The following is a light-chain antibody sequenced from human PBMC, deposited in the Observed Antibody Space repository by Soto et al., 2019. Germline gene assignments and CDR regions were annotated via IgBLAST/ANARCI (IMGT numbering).Light chain of an antibody. J-gene: IGLJ1*01. Sequence: QSALTQPASVSGSPGQSITISCTGTSSDVGGYNYVSWYQQHPGKAPKLMIYEVSNRPSGVSHRFSGSKSGNTASLTISGLQAEDEADYYCRSYTSSSSPCVFGTGTKLTVL. CDR2: EVS. CDR3: RSYTSSSSPCV. V-gene: IGLV2-14*01. CDR1: SSDVGGYNY.